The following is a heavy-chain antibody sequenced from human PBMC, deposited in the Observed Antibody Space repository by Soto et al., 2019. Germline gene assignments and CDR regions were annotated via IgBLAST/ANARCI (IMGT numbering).Heavy chain of an antibody. V-gene: IGHV3-48*02. Sequence: EVQLVESGGGLVQPGGSLRLSCAASGFTFSSYSMNWVRQAPGKGLEWVSYISSGGSPIYYADSVKGRFTISRDNAKKSLYLQMNSLRDEDTAVYYCARGVGWTPTTTVYYFDYRGQGTLVTVSS. CDR2: ISSGGSPI. J-gene: IGHJ4*02. D-gene: IGHD2-15*01. CDR1: GFTFSSYS. CDR3: ARGVGWTPTTTVYYFDY.